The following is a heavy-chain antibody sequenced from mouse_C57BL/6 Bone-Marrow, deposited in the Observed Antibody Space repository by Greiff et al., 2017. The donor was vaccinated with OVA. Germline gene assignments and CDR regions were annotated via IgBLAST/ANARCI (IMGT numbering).Heavy chain of an antibody. Sequence: QVQLQQSGAELVRPGTSVKVSCKASGYAFTNYLIEWVKQRPGQGLEWIGVINPGSGGTNYNEKFKGKATLTADKSSSTAYMQLSSLTSEDSAVDFCARSYYGNYGFAYWGQGTLVTVSA. D-gene: IGHD2-1*01. CDR3: ARSYYGNYGFAY. CDR2: INPGSGGT. V-gene: IGHV1-54*01. J-gene: IGHJ3*01. CDR1: GYAFTNYL.